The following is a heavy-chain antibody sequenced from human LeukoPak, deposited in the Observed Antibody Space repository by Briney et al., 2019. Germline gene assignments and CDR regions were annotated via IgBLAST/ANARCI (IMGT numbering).Heavy chain of an antibody. J-gene: IGHJ6*02. CDR3: AKEIQPTRGYYYGMDV. CDR1: GFTFDDYT. Sequence: GGSLRLSCAASGFTFDDYTMHWVRQAPGKGLEWVSLISWDGGSTYYADSVKGQFTISRDNSKNSLYLQMNSLRTEDTALYYCAKEIQPTRGYYYGMDVWGQGTTVTVSS. V-gene: IGHV3-43*01. CDR2: ISWDGGST. D-gene: IGHD5-18*01.